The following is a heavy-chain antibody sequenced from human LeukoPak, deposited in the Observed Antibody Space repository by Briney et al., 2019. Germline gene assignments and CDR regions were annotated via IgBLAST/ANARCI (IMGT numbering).Heavy chain of an antibody. J-gene: IGHJ4*02. CDR1: GFTFSSYA. D-gene: IGHD3-3*01. CDR2: ISGSGGST. CDR3: AKDRRYYDFWSGYDDY. V-gene: IGHV3-23*01. Sequence: GGSLRLSCAASGFTFSSYAMSWVRQAPGKGLEWVSAISGSGGSTYYADSVKGRFTISRDNSKNTLYLQMNSLRAEDTAVYYCAKDRRYYDFWSGYDDYWGQGTLVTVSS.